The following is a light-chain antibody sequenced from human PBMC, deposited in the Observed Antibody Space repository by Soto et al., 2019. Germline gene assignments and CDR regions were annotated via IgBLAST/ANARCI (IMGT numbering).Light chain of an antibody. CDR2: LGS. Sequence: IVITQSPLSLPVTPVEPASISCRSSQSLLHSSGYNYLDGYLQKPVQSPQLLIYLGSNRASGVPDRFIGSGSGTDFTLKISRVEAEDAGVYYCMQALQTPPAFGQGTRLEIK. CDR3: MQALQTPPA. J-gene: IGKJ5*01. CDR1: QSLLHSSGYNY. V-gene: IGKV2-28*01.